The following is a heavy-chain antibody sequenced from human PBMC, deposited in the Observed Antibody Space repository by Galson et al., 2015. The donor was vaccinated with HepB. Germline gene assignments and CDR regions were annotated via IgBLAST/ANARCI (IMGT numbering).Heavy chain of an antibody. Sequence: SVKVSCKASGYTFTSYVITWVRQAPGQGLEWMERISTSNGNTKYAQKLQGRVTMTTDTSTSTAYLELRSLQSDDTAVYYCARGSSGADYWGQGSLVTVSS. CDR3: ARGSSGADY. V-gene: IGHV1-18*01. CDR2: ISTSNGNT. J-gene: IGHJ4*02. CDR1: GYTFTSYV. D-gene: IGHD6-25*01.